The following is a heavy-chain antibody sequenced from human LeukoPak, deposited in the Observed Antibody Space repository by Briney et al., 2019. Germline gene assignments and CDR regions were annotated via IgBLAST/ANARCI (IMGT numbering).Heavy chain of an antibody. Sequence: GGSLRLSCAASGFTFSSYAMSWVRQAPGKGLEWVSTISGSGGSTNYADSVKGRFTISRDNSKNTLYLQMNSLRAEDTAVYYCAKVDRDYAGNSLYYYYGMDVWGQGTTVTVSS. CDR1: GFTFSSYA. V-gene: IGHV3-23*01. CDR3: AKVDRDYAGNSLYYYYGMDV. CDR2: ISGSGGST. D-gene: IGHD4-23*01. J-gene: IGHJ6*02.